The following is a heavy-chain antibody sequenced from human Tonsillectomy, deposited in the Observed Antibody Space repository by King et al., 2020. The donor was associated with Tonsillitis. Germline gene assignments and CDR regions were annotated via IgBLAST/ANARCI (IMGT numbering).Heavy chain of an antibody. CDR3: AKVVSTATVYYFDY. Sequence: VQLVGSGGGLVQPGGSLRLSCAASGFTFSSSAMAWVRQTPGKGLEWVSGISGSGGSTYYADSVKGRFTISRDNSKNTLYLQMNILGAEDTALYYCAKVVSTATVYYFDYWGQGTLVTVSS. CDR1: GFTFSSSA. D-gene: IGHD5-18*01. CDR2: ISGSGGST. J-gene: IGHJ4*02. V-gene: IGHV3-23*04.